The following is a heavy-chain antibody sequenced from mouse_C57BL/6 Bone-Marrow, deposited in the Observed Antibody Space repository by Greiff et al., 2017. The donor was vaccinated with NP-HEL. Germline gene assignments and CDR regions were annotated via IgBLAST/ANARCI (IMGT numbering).Heavy chain of an antibody. J-gene: IGHJ2*01. CDR3: AAGLQRGRPGY. Sequence: QVQLQQPGAELVMPGASVKLSCKASGYTFTSYWMHWVKQRPGQGLEWIGEIDPSDSYTNYNQKFKGKATLTVDKSSSTAYMQLSSLTSEDSAVFYCAAGLQRGRPGYWGQGTPLTVSS. CDR1: GYTFTSYW. D-gene: IGHD1-1*01. CDR2: IDPSDSYT. V-gene: IGHV1-69*01.